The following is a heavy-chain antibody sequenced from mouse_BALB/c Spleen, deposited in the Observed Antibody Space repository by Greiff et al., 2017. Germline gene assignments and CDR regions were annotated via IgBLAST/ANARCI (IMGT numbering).Heavy chain of an antibody. J-gene: IGHJ3*01. V-gene: IGHV1-26*01. CDR3: ARDYGSSWFAY. CDR1: GYSFTGYY. D-gene: IGHD1-1*01. CDR2: INPYNGAT. Sequence: VQLQQSGPELVKPGASVKISCKASGYSFTGYYMHWVKQSHVKSLEWIGRINPYNGATSYNQNFKDKASLTVDKSSSTAYMELHSLTSEDSAVYYCARDYGSSWFAYWGQGTLVTVSA.